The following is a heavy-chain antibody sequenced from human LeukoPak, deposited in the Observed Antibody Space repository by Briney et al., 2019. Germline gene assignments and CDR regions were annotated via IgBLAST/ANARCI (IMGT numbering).Heavy chain of an antibody. V-gene: IGHV3-30*18. CDR3: AKARLTGDYGPFDY. D-gene: IGHD7-27*01. Sequence: GGSLRLPCAASGFTFSSYGMHWVRQAPGKGLEWVAVISYDGSNKYYADSVKGRFTISRDNSKNTLYLQMNSLRAEDTAVYYCAKARLTGDYGPFDYWGQGTLVTVSS. J-gene: IGHJ4*02. CDR1: GFTFSSYG. CDR2: ISYDGSNK.